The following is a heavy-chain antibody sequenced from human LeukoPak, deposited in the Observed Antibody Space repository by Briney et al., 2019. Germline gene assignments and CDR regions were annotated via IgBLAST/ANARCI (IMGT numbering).Heavy chain of an antibody. D-gene: IGHD2-15*01. CDR3: ARQAGDRWSPFDY. CDR1: GYTFNTNW. J-gene: IGHJ4*02. Sequence: GESLQISCKVSGYTFNTNWIGWVRQMPGKGLEWMGIIYPGNSDATYSPSSEGQVTISADKSISTAYLQWTSLKALDTAIYYCARQAGDRWSPFDYWGQGTRVTVPS. CDR2: IYPGNSDA. V-gene: IGHV5-51*01.